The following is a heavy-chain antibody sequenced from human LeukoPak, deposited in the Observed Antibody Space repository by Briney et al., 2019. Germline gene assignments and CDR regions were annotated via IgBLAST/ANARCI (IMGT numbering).Heavy chain of an antibody. D-gene: IGHD3-22*01. CDR2: INAGNGNT. CDR3: AREGVGDSSGLDY. Sequence: ASVKVSCKASGYTFTSYAMHWVRQAPGQRLEWMGWINAGNGNTKYSQKFQGRVTITRDTSASTAYMELSSLRSEDTAGYYCAREGVGDSSGLDYWGQGTLVTVSS. V-gene: IGHV1-3*01. CDR1: GYTFTSYA. J-gene: IGHJ4*02.